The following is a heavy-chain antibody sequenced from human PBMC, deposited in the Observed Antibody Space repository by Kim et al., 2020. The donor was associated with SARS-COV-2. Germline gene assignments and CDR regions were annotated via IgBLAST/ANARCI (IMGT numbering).Heavy chain of an antibody. Sequence: YVDYVKGRFTMSRDNAKNSLYRQMNSLRTEDTAIYYCAAIDSVQVPGGVWGQGTLVTVSS. J-gene: IGHJ4*02. D-gene: IGHD3-16*01. V-gene: IGHV3-48*03. CDR3: AAIDSVQVPGGV.